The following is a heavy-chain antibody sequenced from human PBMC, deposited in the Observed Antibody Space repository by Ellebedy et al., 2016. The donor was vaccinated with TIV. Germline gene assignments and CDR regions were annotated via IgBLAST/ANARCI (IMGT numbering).Heavy chain of an antibody. D-gene: IGHD2-21*01. CDR2: IIPSFGTA. CDR1: AGTFSRYA. CDR3: APGVIIAPTRTIPQNYHYGMDV. J-gene: IGHJ6*02. V-gene: IGHV1-69*13. Sequence: AASVKVSCKASAGTFSRYAISWVRQAPGQGLEWMGGIIPSFGTANYAQKFQGRVTMTADESTSTAYMELSSLTSEDTAVYYCAPGVIIAPTRTIPQNYHYGMDVWGQGTTVTVSS.